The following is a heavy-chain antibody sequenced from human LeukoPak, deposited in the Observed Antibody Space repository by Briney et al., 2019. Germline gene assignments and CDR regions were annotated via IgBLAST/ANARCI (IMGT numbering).Heavy chain of an antibody. CDR2: IDHSGST. CDR1: GGSFSDYY. CDR3: ARRRVGPTFYYYYYIDV. J-gene: IGHJ6*03. Sequence: SETLSLTCAVYGGSFSDYYWSWIRRPPGKGLEWIGEIDHSGSTNYNPSLTSRVSVSVDTSKNQFSLKLSSLTAADTAVYYCARRRVGPTFYYYYYIDVWGKGTTVTVSS. V-gene: IGHV4-34*01. D-gene: IGHD1-26*01.